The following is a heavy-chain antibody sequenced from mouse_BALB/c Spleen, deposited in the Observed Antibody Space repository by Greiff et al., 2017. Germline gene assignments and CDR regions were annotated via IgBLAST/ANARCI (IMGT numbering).Heavy chain of an antibody. J-gene: IGHJ3*01. V-gene: IGHV5-12-1*01. CDR2: ISSGGGST. CDR3: ARKGLLETFAY. Sequence: EVMLVESGGGLVKPGGSLKLSCAASGFAFSSYDMSWVRQTPEKRLEWVAYISSGGGSTYYPDTVKGRFTISRDNAKNTLYLQMSSLKSEDTAMYYCARKGLLETFAYWGQGTLVTVSA. CDR1: GFAFSSYD.